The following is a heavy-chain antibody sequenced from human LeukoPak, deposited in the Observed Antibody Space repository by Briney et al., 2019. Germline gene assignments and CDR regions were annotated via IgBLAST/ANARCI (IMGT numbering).Heavy chain of an antibody. J-gene: IGHJ4*02. CDR1: RFTFSSYG. V-gene: IGHV3-30*03. CDR2: ISYDGNNR. Sequence: GRSLRLSCAASRFTFSSYGMHWVRQAPGKGLEWVAVISYDGNNRYYADSVKGRFTISRYNSKNTLYLQMNSLRAEDTALYYCARVKGIWFGEFDYWGQGTLVTVSS. D-gene: IGHD3-10*01. CDR3: ARVKGIWFGEFDY.